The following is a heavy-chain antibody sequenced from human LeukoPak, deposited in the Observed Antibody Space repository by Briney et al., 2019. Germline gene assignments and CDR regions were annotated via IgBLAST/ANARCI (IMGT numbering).Heavy chain of an antibody. D-gene: IGHD3-22*01. J-gene: IGHJ4*02. CDR3: ARDQYYYDSSGYSVSDY. CDR1: GYTFTSYY. Sequence: ASVKVSCKASGYTFTSYYMHWVRQAPGQGLEWMGRINPNSGGTNYAQKFQGRVTMTRDTSISTAYMELSRLRSDDTAVYYCARDQYYYDSSGYSVSDYWGQGTLVTVSS. CDR2: INPNSGGT. V-gene: IGHV1-2*06.